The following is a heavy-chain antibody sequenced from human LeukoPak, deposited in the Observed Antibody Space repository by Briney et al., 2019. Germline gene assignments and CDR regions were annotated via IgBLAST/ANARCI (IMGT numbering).Heavy chain of an antibody. CDR1: GFTFSSYA. V-gene: IGHV3-23*01. Sequence: PGGSLRLSCAASGFTFSSYAMSWVRQAPGKGLEWVSAISGNGGSTYYADSVKGRFTISRDNSKNTLYLQMNSLRAEDTAVYYCAKDLGDYVIRYYFDYWGQGTLVTVSS. D-gene: IGHD4-17*01. CDR3: AKDLGDYVIRYYFDY. J-gene: IGHJ4*02. CDR2: ISGNGGST.